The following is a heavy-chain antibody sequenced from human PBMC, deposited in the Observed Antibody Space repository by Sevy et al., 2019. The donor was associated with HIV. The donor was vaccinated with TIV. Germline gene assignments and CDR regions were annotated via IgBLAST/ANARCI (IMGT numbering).Heavy chain of an antibody. J-gene: IGHJ5*02. CDR1: GFTFSSYS. CDR3: ARDRYSSSSAPRGGYNWFDP. D-gene: IGHD6-6*01. Sequence: GGSLRLSCAASGFTFSSYSMNWVRQAPGKGLEWVSYISSSSSTIYYADSVKGRFTISRDNAKNSLYLKMNSLRAEDTAVYYCARDRYSSSSAPRGGYNWFDPWGQGTLVTVSS. V-gene: IGHV3-48*01. CDR2: ISSSSSTI.